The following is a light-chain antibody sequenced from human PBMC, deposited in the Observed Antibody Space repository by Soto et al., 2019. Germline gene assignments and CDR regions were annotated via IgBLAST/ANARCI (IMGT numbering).Light chain of an antibody. J-gene: IGKJ4*01. CDR1: QSVSSNY. CDR2: GAS. CDR3: QQYGSSPLT. Sequence: EVVLTQSPGTLSLSPGQRATLSCRASQSVSSNYLAWYQQRLGRAPRLLIYGASSRATGIPDRFSGSGSGTDFTLTISRLEPEDFAVYYCQQYGSSPLTFGGGTKVEIK. V-gene: IGKV3-20*01.